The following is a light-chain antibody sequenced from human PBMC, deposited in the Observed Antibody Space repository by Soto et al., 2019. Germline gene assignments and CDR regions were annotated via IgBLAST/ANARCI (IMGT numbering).Light chain of an antibody. CDR1: SSNIGDNF. CDR3: ATWDSKLSAVG. CDR2: DNS. V-gene: IGLV1-51*01. J-gene: IGLJ2*01. Sequence: QSVLTQPPSMSAAPGQKVPISCSGSSSNIGDNFVSWYQHLPGTTPKLLIFDNSQRPSEIPDRFFGSKSGTIATLAITGPQTGDEAVYYCATWDSKLSAVGFGGGTKLTVL.